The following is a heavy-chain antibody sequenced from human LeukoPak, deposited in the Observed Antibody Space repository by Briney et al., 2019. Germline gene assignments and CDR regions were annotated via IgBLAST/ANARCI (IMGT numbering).Heavy chain of an antibody. CDR2: INSDGSST. J-gene: IGHJ4*02. CDR1: GFTFSSYW. D-gene: IGHD1-26*01. CDR3: ARRVGGGAPYYFDY. Sequence: GGSLRLPCAASGFTFSSYWMHWVRQAPGKGLVWVSRINSDGSSTSYADSVKGRFTISRDNAKNTLYLQMNSLRAEDTAVYYCARRVGGGAPYYFDYWGQGTLVTVSS. V-gene: IGHV3-74*01.